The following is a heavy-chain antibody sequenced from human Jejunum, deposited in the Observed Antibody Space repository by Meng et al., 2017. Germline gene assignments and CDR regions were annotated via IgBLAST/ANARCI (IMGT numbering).Heavy chain of an antibody. J-gene: IGHJ4*02. Sequence: GESLKISCAASGFMFRSYDMSWVRQTPGKGLEWVATISGSGVSTYYADSVKGRFTISRDNSRNTLYLEMNSLRAEDTAVYYCAKDGPYYDILTGYFEVGGYFDYWGQGTRVT. D-gene: IGHD3-9*01. CDR2: ISGSGVST. CDR3: AKDGPYYDILTGYFEVGGYFDY. CDR1: GFMFRSYD. V-gene: IGHV3-23*01.